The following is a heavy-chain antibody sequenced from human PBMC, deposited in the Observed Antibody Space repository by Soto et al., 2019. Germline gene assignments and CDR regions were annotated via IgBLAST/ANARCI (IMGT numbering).Heavy chain of an antibody. CDR1: GGTFSDFT. Sequence: QVPLVQSGAEVKKPGSSMKVSCKASGGTFSDFTVNWVRQAPGQGLEWMGRIIPILDIATAAQKFQGRLTITADKSTSTAYMELNSLRSEDTAMYYCRMNGYPFDYWGQGTLVTVSS. J-gene: IGHJ4*02. V-gene: IGHV1-69*02. CDR2: IIPILDIA. CDR3: RMNGYPFDY. D-gene: IGHD5-12*01.